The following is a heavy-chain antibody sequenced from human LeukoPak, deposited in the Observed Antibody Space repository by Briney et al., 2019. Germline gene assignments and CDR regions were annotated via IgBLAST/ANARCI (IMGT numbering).Heavy chain of an antibody. CDR2: ISSRSSYI. Sequence: GGSLRLSCAASGFTFSSYNMNWVRQAPGKGLEWVSSISSRSSYINYAGSVKGRFTISRDNAKNSLYLQMNSLRAEDTAVYYCARVVEYCSSTGCNYWYFDLWGRGTLATVSS. D-gene: IGHD2-2*01. CDR1: GFTFSSYN. CDR3: ARVVEYCSSTGCNYWYFDL. J-gene: IGHJ2*01. V-gene: IGHV3-21*01.